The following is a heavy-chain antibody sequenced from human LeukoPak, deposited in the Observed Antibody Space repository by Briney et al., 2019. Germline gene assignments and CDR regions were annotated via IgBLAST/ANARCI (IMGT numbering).Heavy chain of an antibody. V-gene: IGHV4-39*07. CDR1: GGSISSSSHY. D-gene: IGHD6-19*01. J-gene: IGHJ4*02. Sequence: SETLSLTCSVSGGSISSSSHYWDWIRQPPGEGLEWIGSIYYSGSTYYNPSLKSRVTISVDTSKNQFSLKLSSVTAADTAVYYCARRPAVAYFDYWGQGTLVTVSS. CDR2: IYYSGST. CDR3: ARRPAVAYFDY.